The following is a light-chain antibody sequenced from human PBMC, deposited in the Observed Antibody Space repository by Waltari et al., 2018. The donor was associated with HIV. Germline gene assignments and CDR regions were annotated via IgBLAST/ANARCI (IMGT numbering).Light chain of an antibody. CDR1: THDIGTYTF. V-gene: IGLV2-14*03. Sequence: QSALTQPASVPGSPGQWITVSCPGTTHDIGTYTFASWYQQHPGKAPKLVIYDVTSRPSGVSDRFSGSKSGNTASLTISGLRAEDEAHYYCSSYTASSALEIFGGGTKVTVL. CDR2: DVT. CDR3: SSYTASSALEI. J-gene: IGLJ2*01.